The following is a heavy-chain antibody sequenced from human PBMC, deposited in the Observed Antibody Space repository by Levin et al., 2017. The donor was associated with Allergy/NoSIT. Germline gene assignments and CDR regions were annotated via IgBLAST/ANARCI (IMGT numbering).Heavy chain of an antibody. V-gene: IGHV4-39*07. CDR3: ARDFRMAGAHDY. CDR2: IYYSGST. J-gene: IGHJ4*02. D-gene: IGHD6-19*01. CDR1: GGSISSSSYY. Sequence: GSLRLSCTVSGGSISSSSYYWGWIRQPPGKGLEWIGSIYYSGSTYYNPSLKSRVTISVDTSKNQFSLRLSSVTAADTAVYYCARDFRMAGAHDYWGQGTLVTVSS.